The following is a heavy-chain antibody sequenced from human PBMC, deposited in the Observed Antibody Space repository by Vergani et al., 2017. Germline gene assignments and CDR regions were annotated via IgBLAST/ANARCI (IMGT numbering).Heavy chain of an antibody. J-gene: IGHJ4*02. CDR3: ARNYYSGSGTLWGILAY. Sequence: QVQLQESGPGLVKPSQTLSLTCTVSGGSISSGSYYWSWIRQPAGKGLEWIGRIYTSGSTNYNPSLKSRVTISVDTSKNQFSLKLSSVTAADTAVYYCARNYYSGSGTLWGILAYWGQGTLVTVSS. D-gene: IGHD3-10*01. CDR1: GGSISSGSYY. CDR2: IYTSGST. V-gene: IGHV4-61*02.